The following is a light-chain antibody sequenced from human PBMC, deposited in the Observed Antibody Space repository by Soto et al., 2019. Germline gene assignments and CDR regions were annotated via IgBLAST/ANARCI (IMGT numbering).Light chain of an antibody. CDR3: QQYGSSPFT. CDR2: GAS. Sequence: EIVLTQSPGTLSLSPGERATLSCRASQSVSSSYLAWYQQKPGQAPRLLIYGASTRATGSPARFSGGGSGTDFTLTISRLEPEDFEVYYCQQYGSSPFTFGPGTKVDIK. J-gene: IGKJ3*01. V-gene: IGKV3-20*01. CDR1: QSVSSSY.